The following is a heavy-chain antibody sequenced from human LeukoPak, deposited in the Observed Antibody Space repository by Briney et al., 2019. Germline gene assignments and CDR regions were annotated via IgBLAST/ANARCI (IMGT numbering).Heavy chain of an antibody. Sequence: GGSLRLSCAASGFTFDDYAMHWVRQAPGKGLEWVSGISWNSGSLGYADSVKGRPTISRDNAKNSLYLQMNSLRAEDTAVYYCARVGYSWNAFDIWGQGTMVTVSS. CDR1: GFTFDDYA. CDR2: ISWNSGSL. CDR3: ARVGYSWNAFDI. V-gene: IGHV3-9*01. J-gene: IGHJ3*02. D-gene: IGHD5-12*01.